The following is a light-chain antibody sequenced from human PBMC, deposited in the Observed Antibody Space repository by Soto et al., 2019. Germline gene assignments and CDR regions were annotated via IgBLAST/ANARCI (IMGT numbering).Light chain of an antibody. CDR2: GAS. CDR3: QQYANSWT. Sequence: EIVLTQSPGTLSLSPGERATLSCRASQSVSSSHLAWYQQKPGQAPRLLIYGASRRATGIPDRFSGSGSGTDFTLTISRLEPEDFAVYFCQQYANSWTFGQGTKVEIK. J-gene: IGKJ1*01. V-gene: IGKV3-20*01. CDR1: QSVSSSH.